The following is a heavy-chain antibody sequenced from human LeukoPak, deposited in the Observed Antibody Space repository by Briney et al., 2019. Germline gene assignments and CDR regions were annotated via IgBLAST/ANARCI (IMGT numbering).Heavy chain of an antibody. D-gene: IGHD3-22*01. CDR1: GYTFTGYY. V-gene: IGHV1-2*02. CDR2: INPNSGGT. CDR3: ARVGYYDSSGYYPLLTPFFDY. J-gene: IGHJ4*02. Sequence: ASVKVSCKASGYTFTGYYMHWVRQAPGQGLEWMGWINPNSGGTNYAQKFQGRVPMTRDTSISTAYMELSRLRSDDTAVYYCARVGYYDSSGYYPLLTPFFDYWGQGTLVTVSS.